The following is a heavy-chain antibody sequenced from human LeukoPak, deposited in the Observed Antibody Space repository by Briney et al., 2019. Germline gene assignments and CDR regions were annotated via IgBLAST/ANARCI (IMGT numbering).Heavy chain of an antibody. CDR2: IYYSGST. CDR1: GGSISSYY. J-gene: IGHJ5*02. V-gene: IGHV4-59*01. D-gene: IGHD3-22*01. CDR3: ARDFPGGYNNWLDP. Sequence: SETLSLTCTVSGGSISSYYWSWIRQPPGKGLEWIGYIYYSGSTNYNPSLKSRVTISVDTSKNQFSLKLSSVTAADTAVYYCARDFPGGYNNWLDPWGQGTLVTVSS.